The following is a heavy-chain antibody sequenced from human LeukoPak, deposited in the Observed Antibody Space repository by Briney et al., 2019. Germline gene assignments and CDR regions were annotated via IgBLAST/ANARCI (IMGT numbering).Heavy chain of an antibody. D-gene: IGHD1-26*01. CDR2: ISSSSTI. CDR3: ARNLGGAFDI. V-gene: IGHV3-48*01. CDR1: GFTFSSYS. J-gene: IGHJ3*02. Sequence: GGSLRLSCAASGFTFSSYSMNWVRQAPGKGLEWVSYISSSSTIYYADSVKGRFTISRDNAKNSLYLQMNSLRAEDTAVYYCARNLGGAFDIWGQGTMVTVSS.